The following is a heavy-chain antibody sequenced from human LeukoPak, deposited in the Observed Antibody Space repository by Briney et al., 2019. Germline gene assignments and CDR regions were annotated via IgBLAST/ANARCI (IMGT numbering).Heavy chain of an antibody. CDR2: INHSGST. V-gene: IGHV4-34*01. Sequence: SETLSLTCAVYGRSFNDYYWSWIRQPPGKGLEWIGEINHSGSTNYNPSLKSRVTISVDTSKNQFSLKLSSVTAADTAVYYCARHEVTVTTLDYWGQGTLVTVSS. J-gene: IGHJ4*02. D-gene: IGHD4-17*01. CDR3: ARHEVTVTTLDY. CDR1: GRSFNDYY.